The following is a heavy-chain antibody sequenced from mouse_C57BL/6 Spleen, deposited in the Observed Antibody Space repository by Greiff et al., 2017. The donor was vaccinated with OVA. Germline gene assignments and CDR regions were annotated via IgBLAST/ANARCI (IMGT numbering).Heavy chain of an antibody. CDR2: IDPSDSET. J-gene: IGHJ1*03. CDR1: GYTFTSYW. Sequence: QVQLQQPGAELVRPGSSVKLSCKASGYTFTSYWMHWVKQRPIQGLEWIGNIDPSDSETHYNQKFKDKATLTVDKSSSTAYMQHSSMTSEDSAVYYCARDDGNWYFDVWGTGTTVTVSS. CDR3: ARDDGNWYFDV. V-gene: IGHV1-52*01. D-gene: IGHD2-1*01.